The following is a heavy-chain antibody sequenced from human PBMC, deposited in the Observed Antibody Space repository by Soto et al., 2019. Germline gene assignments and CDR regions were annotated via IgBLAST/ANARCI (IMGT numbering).Heavy chain of an antibody. V-gene: IGHV3-30*18. D-gene: IGHD4-4*01. CDR1: GFTFSTYG. CDR3: AKDLISNRQTAYYYYYYMDV. J-gene: IGHJ6*03. Sequence: PGGSLRLSCAASGFTFSTYGMPWVRQAPAKGLGWVAVKAYDGSNKYYADSVKGRFTISRDNSKNTLYLQMNSLRAEDTAVYYCAKDLISNRQTAYYYYYYMDVWGKGTTVTVSS. CDR2: KAYDGSNK.